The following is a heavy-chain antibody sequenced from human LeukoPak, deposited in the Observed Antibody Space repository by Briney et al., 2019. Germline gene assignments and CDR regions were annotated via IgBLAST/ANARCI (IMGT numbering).Heavy chain of an antibody. CDR2: ISYDGSNK. J-gene: IGHJ4*02. CDR1: GFTFSSYA. CDR3: AKEGRVVNYYEPDPYYFDY. D-gene: IGHD3-22*01. V-gene: IGHV3-30*04. Sequence: PGGSLRLSCAASGFTFSSYAMHWVRQAPGKGLEWVAVISYDGSNKYYADSVKGRFTISRDNSKNTLYLQMNSLRAEDTAVYYCAKEGRVVNYYEPDPYYFDYWGQGTLVTVSS.